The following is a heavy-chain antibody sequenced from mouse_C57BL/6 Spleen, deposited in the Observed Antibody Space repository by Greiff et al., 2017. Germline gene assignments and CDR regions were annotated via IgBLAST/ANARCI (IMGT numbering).Heavy chain of an antibody. V-gene: IGHV14-4*01. CDR1: GFNIKDDY. D-gene: IGHD1-1*01. J-gene: IGHJ2*01. CDR3: TTKLLR. Sequence: EVQRVASGAELVRPGASVKLSCTASGFNIKDDYMHWVKQRPEQGLEWIGWIDPENGDTEYASKFQGKATITADTSSNTAYLQLSSLTSEDTAVYYCTTKLLRWGQGTTLTVSS. CDR2: IDPENGDT.